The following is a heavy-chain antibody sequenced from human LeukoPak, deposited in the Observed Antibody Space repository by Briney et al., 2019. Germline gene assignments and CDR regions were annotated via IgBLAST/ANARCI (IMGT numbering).Heavy chain of an antibody. CDR3: ARYSYLIW. CDR1: GGSFSGYY. D-gene: IGHD5-18*01. Sequence: PSETLSLTCAVYGGSFSGYYWSWIRQPPGKGLEWLGEINHSGSTNYNPSLKSRVTISVDTSKNQFSLKLSSVTAADTAVYYCARYSYLIWWGQGTLVTVSS. J-gene: IGHJ4*02. CDR2: INHSGST. V-gene: IGHV4-34*01.